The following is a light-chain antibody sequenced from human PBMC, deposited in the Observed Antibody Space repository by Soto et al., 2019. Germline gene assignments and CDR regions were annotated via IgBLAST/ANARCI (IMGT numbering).Light chain of an antibody. CDR2: SNY. CDR1: SSNIGSKT. Sequence: QSVLTQPPSASGTPGQRVTISCSGSSSNIGSKTVNWYQQLPGTAPKLLIYSNYQRPSGVPDRFSGSKSGTSASLAISGLQSEDEADYYCSAWDASLNGYVFGPGTKVTV. CDR3: SAWDASLNGYV. J-gene: IGLJ1*01. V-gene: IGLV1-44*01.